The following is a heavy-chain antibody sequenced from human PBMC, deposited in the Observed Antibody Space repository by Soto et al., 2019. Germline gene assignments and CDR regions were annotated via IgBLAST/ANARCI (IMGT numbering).Heavy chain of an antibody. V-gene: IGHV4-31*03. J-gene: IGHJ4*02. CDR2: IYYSGST. D-gene: IGHD5-12*01. CDR3: ARDLGDGYNNPMY. CDR1: GGSISSGGYY. Sequence: QVQLQESGPGLVKPSQTLSLTCTVSGGSISSGGYYWSWIRQHPGKGLEWIGYIYYSGSTYYNPYLTSRVNVSVDTSKNQFSLKLSSVTAADTAVYYCARDLGDGYNNPMYWGQGTLVTVSS.